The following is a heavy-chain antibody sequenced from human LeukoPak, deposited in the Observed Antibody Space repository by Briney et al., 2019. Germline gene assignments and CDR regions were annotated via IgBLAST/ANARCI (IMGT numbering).Heavy chain of an antibody. D-gene: IGHD2-2*01. CDR2: INPNSGGT. CDR1: GYTFTGYY. J-gene: IGHJ6*02. CDR3: ARDKYDIVVVPAATNYYYYGMDV. V-gene: IGHV1-2*02. Sequence: ASVKVSCKASGYTFTGYYMHWVRQAPGQGLEWMGWINPNSGGTNYAQKFQGRVTMTRDTSISTAYMELSRLRSDDTAVYYCARDKYDIVVVPAATNYYYYGMDVWGQGTTVTVSS.